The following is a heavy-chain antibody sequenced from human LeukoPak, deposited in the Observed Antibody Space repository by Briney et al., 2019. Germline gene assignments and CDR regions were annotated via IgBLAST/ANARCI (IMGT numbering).Heavy chain of an antibody. D-gene: IGHD2-21*02. CDR3: ARAGGCGAGVCYRS. CDR2: INPNSGDT. V-gene: IGHV1-2*02. J-gene: IGHJ5*02. CDR1: GYTFTGDY. Sequence: ASVKVSCKTSGYTFTGDYMHWVRQAPGQGLEWMGWINPNSGDTNYLQKFQGRVTMTRDTSISTAYMELYSLRSDDTAVYYCARAGGCGAGVCYRSWGQGTLVTVSS.